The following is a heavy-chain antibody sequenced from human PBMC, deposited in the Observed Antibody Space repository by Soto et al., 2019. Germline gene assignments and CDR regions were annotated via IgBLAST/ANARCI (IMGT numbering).Heavy chain of an antibody. J-gene: IGHJ3*02. D-gene: IGHD2-15*01. Sequence: EVPLLESGGGLVQPGGSLRLSCAVSGFTFSNYAMSWVRQAPGKGLEWVSVVSGSGSSTYYADSVKGRFTISRDNSKNTLYLQMNSLRAEDTAVYYCARRSPSWAFDIWGQGTMVTVSS. CDR3: ARRSPSWAFDI. V-gene: IGHV3-23*01. CDR1: GFTFSNYA. CDR2: VSGSGSST.